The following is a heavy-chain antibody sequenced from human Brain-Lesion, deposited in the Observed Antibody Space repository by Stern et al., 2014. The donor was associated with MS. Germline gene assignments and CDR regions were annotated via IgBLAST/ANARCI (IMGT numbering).Heavy chain of an antibody. CDR3: ARAVRNQLLSEY. D-gene: IGHD2-2*01. J-gene: IGHJ4*02. V-gene: IGHV1-8*01. Sequence: VQLLESGAEVKKPGASVNVSCKASGYTFSSYDITWVRQASGHGLEWMGWMNPYSGNTGYAQKFKGRVSMTSDPSISTVYMELTSLTSDDTAVYFCARAVRNQLLSEYWGQGTLVTVSS. CDR2: MNPYSGNT. CDR1: GYTFSSYD.